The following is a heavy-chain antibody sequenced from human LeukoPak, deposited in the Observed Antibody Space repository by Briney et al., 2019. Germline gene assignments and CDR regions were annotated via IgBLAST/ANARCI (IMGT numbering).Heavy chain of an antibody. CDR3: ARELPAPYYGMDV. J-gene: IGHJ6*02. Sequence: GGSLRLSCAASGFTFSSYGMHWVRQAPGKGLEWVAVIWYDGSNKYYADSVKGRFTISRDNSKNTLYLQMNSLRAEDTAVYYCARELPAPYYGMDVWGQGTTVTVSS. CDR2: IWYDGSNK. CDR1: GFTFSSYG. V-gene: IGHV3-33*01. D-gene: IGHD2-2*01.